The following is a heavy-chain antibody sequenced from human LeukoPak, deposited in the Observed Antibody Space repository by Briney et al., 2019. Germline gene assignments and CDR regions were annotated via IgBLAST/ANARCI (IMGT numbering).Heavy chain of an antibody. CDR3: AGVGQGLRPGAFDL. Sequence: GASVKVSCKASGYSFTTYYMHWVRQAPGQGLEWMGIINPSDGTTSYAQNFQGRVTITRDTSTSTVYMELSSLRSGDTAVYYCAGVGQGLRPGAFDLWGQGTMVTVSS. CDR2: INPSDGTT. V-gene: IGHV1-46*01. CDR1: GYSFTTYY. J-gene: IGHJ3*01. D-gene: IGHD3-10*01.